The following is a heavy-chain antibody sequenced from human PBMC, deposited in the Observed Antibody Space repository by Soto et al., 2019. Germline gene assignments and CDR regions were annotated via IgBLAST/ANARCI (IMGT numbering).Heavy chain of an antibody. V-gene: IGHV4-59*01. Sequence: QVQLQESGPGLVKPSETLSLTYTVSGDSISRYYWSWIRLSPGKGLEWIGYIYYSGETNYNPSVKSRVTISVDRTKNQFSLKLSSVTAADTAVYYCARDQGGEYLKGSGMDVWGQVTTVTVSS. CDR3: ARDQGGEYLKGSGMDV. J-gene: IGHJ6*02. D-gene: IGHD3-10*01. CDR1: GDSISRYY. CDR2: IYYSGET.